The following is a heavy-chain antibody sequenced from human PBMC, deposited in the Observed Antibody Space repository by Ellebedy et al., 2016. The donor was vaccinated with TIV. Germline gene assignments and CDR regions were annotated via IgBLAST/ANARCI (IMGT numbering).Heavy chain of an antibody. CDR3: AKDIGGHVGY. D-gene: IGHD3-10*01. J-gene: IGHJ4*02. V-gene: IGHV3-23*01. CDR1: GFTFSSYA. Sequence: GESLKISCAASGFTFSSYAMSWVRQAPGKGLEWVSTITGSGSRTDYADSVKGRFTFSRDNSKNTLYLHMNSLRAEDTAVYHCAKDIGGHVGYWGQGILVTVSS. CDR2: ITGSGSRT.